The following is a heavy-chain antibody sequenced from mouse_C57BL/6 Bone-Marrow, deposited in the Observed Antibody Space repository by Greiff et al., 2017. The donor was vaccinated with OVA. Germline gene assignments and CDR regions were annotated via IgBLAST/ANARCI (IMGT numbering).Heavy chain of an antibody. CDR2: IYPGDGDT. Sequence: VQLQQSGAELVKPGASVKISCKASGYAFSSYWMNWVKQRPGKGLEWIGQIYPGDGDTNYNGKFKGKATLTADKSSSTAYMQLSSLTSEDSAVYFCARPPSGGSVMAMDYWGQGTSVTVSS. CDR1: GYAFSSYW. J-gene: IGHJ4*01. CDR3: ARPPSGGSVMAMDY. V-gene: IGHV1-80*01.